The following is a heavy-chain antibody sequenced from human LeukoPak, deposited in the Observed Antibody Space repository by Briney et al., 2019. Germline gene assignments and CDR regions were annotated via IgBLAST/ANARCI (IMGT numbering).Heavy chain of an antibody. CDR1: GYTFTSYA. J-gene: IGHJ4*02. D-gene: IGHD3-16*02. V-gene: IGHV7-4-1*02. CDR2: INTNTGNP. Sequence: ASVKVSCKASGYTFTSYAMNWVRQAPGQGLEWMGWINTNTGNPTYAQGFTGRFVFSLDTSVSTAYLQISSLKAEDTAVYYCARSDYVWGSYRYTDWRAPGEFDYWGQGTLVTVSS. CDR3: ARSDYVWGSYRYTDWRAPGEFDY.